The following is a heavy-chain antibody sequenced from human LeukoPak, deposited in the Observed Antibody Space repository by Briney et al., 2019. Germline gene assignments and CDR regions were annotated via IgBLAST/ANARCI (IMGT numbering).Heavy chain of an antibody. CDR2: INTNSGDT. V-gene: IGHV1-2*02. J-gene: IGHJ4*02. D-gene: IGHD5-24*01. Sequence: GASVKVSCKASGYTFTGYYMHWVRQAPGQGLEWMGWINTNSGDTTYTQKLQGTVTMTRHTSISTTYMELARLRTADPAVSERPRDRQPVRYGDHPHFYYWGQGTLVT. CDR1: GYTFTGYY. CDR3: PRDRQPVRYGDHPHFYY.